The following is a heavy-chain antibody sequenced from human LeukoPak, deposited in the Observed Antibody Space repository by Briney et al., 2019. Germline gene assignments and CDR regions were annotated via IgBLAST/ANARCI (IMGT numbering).Heavy chain of an antibody. CDR1: GGSISSYY. CDR3: ARQHDYGGLFDY. V-gene: IGHV4-4*07. D-gene: IGHD4-23*01. CDR2: IYTSGST. J-gene: IGHJ4*02. Sequence: TSETLSLTCTVSGGSISSYYWSWIRQPAGKGLEWIGRIYTSGSTNYNPSLKSRVTISVDTSKNQFSLKLSSVTAADTAVYYCARQHDYGGLFDYWGQGTLVTVSS.